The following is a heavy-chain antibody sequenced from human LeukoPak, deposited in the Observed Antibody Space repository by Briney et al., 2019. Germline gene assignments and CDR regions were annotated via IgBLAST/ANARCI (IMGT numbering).Heavy chain of an antibody. V-gene: IGHV3-30*02. CDR3: AKAQHGIAAAGKGGY. Sequence: TGGSLRLSCAASGFTFGSYSMNWVRQAPGKGLEWVAFIRYDGSNKYYADSVKGRFTISRDNSKNTLYLQMNSLRAEDTAVYYCAKAQHGIAAAGKGGYWGQGTLVTVSS. D-gene: IGHD6-13*01. CDR1: GFTFGSYS. CDR2: IRYDGSNK. J-gene: IGHJ4*02.